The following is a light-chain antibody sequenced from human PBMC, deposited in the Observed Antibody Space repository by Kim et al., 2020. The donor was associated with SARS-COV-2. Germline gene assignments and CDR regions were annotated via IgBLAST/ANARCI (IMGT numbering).Light chain of an antibody. V-gene: IGKV3-20*01. CDR3: QQYGRT. J-gene: IGKJ1*01. CDR2: GAS. Sequence: EIVLSQSPGTLSLSPGERATLSCRASQSVSSSYLDWYQQKPGQAPRLLIYGASSRATGIPDRFSGSGSGTDFTLTINRLEPEDFAVYYCQQYGRTFGQGTKVEIK. CDR1: QSVSSSY.